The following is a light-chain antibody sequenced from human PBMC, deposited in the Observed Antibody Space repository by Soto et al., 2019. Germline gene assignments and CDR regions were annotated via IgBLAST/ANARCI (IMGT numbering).Light chain of an antibody. J-gene: IGKJ4*01. V-gene: IGKV3-15*01. CDR3: QQYKQWPQLT. CDR2: AAS. Sequence: DIVMTQSPATLSLSPGERATLFCRASQSVSTNLAWYQQKPGQAPRVLIYAASTRATGIPARFSGSGSGTDFSLTISSLQSEDFAVYYCQQYKQWPQLTFGGGTKVEIK. CDR1: QSVSTN.